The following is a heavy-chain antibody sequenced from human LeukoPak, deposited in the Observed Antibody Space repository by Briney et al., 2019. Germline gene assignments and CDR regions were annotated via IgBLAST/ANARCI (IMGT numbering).Heavy chain of an antibody. CDR2: IHYSGST. CDR1: GGSISGYY. J-gene: IGHJ3*02. D-gene: IGHD6-13*01. Sequence: PSETLSLTCTVSGGSISGYYWSWIRQPPGKGLEWIGHIHYSGSTNYNPSLKSRVTISVDTSKNQFSLTLSSVTAADTAVYYCARLSTQLAAGNPFDIWGQGTMVTFSS. CDR3: ARLSTQLAAGNPFDI. V-gene: IGHV4-59*08.